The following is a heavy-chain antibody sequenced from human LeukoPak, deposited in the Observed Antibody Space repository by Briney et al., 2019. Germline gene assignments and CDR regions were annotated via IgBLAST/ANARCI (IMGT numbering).Heavy chain of an antibody. CDR1: GFTFASYV. Sequence: PGGSLRLSCAVSGFTFASYVLTWVRQAPGRGLEWVSSISGSSGSTFYADSVKGRFTISRDYSKNTLYLQMHRLRADDTAIYYCAKAFSKRSVCSGGSCYDYMDVWGKGTTVTVSS. D-gene: IGHD2-15*01. V-gene: IGHV3-23*01. J-gene: IGHJ6*03. CDR2: ISGSSGST. CDR3: AKAFSKRSVCSGGSCYDYMDV.